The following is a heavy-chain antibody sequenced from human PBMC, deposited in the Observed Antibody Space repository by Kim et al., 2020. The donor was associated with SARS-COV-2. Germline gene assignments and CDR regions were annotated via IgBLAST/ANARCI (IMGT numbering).Heavy chain of an antibody. Sequence: SETLSLTCAVYTAHLTNHNWWAWVRQSPEKELEWIGEIHSSGATFYNPSLGSRVSVSLDTSKNQVSLKVTSVTAADSANYCCPRGEFQQYVSWGQGTLVT. CDR2: IHSSGAT. V-gene: IGHV4-4*01. CDR1: TAHLTNHNW. D-gene: IGHD3-16*01. J-gene: IGHJ4*02. CDR3: PRGEFQQYVS.